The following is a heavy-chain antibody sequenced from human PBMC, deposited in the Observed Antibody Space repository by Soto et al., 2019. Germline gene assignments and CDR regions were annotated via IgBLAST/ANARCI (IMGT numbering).Heavy chain of an antibody. CDR2: INAGNGDT. V-gene: IGHV1-3*01. J-gene: IGHJ4*02. CDR3: APPPLHTH. CDR1: GYTFTTYA. Sequence: ASVKVSCKTSGYTFTTYAVHWVRQAPGQRLEWMGWINAGNGDTKYSQRFQGRVTITRDTSASTAYLDLSSLKSEDTAVYYCAPPPLHTHWGQGTLVLGSS. D-gene: IGHD4-4*01.